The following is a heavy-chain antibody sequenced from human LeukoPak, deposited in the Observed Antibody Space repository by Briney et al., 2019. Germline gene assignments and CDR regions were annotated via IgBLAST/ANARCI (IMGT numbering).Heavy chain of an antibody. J-gene: IGHJ4*02. Sequence: GGSLRLSCVASGFTFTDYFMSWVRQAPGKGLEWVASIKHNGGEKYYVDSVKGRFTISRDNAKNSLYLEMSSLRVEDTAVYYCARDRGWRSSGYYLYHFDYWGQGTLVTFSS. CDR1: GFTFTDYF. CDR3: ARDRGWRSSGYYLYHFDY. D-gene: IGHD3-22*01. V-gene: IGHV3-7*01. CDR2: IKHNGGEK.